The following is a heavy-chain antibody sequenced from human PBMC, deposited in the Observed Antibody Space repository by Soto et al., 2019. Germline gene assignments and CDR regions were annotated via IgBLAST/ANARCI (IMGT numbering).Heavy chain of an antibody. D-gene: IGHD3-16*01. V-gene: IGHV3-74*01. CDR1: GFTFSNYW. Sequence: EVQLVESGGGLVQPGGSLRLSCAASGFTFSNYWMHWVRQAPGKGLVWVSRIDSDGSGTTYADSVKGRFTISRDNAKNTLYLQMNSLRAEGTAVYYCARVRSDDYIWGSFPFDYWGQGTVVTVSS. CDR3: ARVRSDDYIWGSFPFDY. CDR2: IDSDGSGT. J-gene: IGHJ4*01.